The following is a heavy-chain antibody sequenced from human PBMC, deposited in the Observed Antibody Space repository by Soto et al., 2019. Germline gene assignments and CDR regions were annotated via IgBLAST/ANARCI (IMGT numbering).Heavy chain of an antibody. J-gene: IGHJ3*02. CDR3: TRGKGYYDSSGYYHDAFDI. Sequence: EVQLVESGGGLVQPGGSLRLSCAASGFTFSSYWMHWVRQVPGKGLVWVSRIKSDGSTTSYAGSVKGRFTISRDNAKNTLYLQMSSLRAEDTAVYHCTRGKGYYDSSGYYHDAFDIWGQGTMVTVSS. V-gene: IGHV3-74*01. CDR2: IKSDGSTT. D-gene: IGHD3-22*01. CDR1: GFTFSSYW.